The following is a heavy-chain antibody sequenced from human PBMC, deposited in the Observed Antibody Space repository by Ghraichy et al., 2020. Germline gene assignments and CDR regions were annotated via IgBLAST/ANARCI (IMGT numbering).Heavy chain of an antibody. CDR1: GFTFSTYW. D-gene: IGHD1-1*01. J-gene: IGHJ4*02. V-gene: IGHV3-7*03. CDR2: IKEDGSEK. Sequence: GGSLRLSCATSGFTFSTYWMSWVRQAPGKGLEWVANIKEDGSEKYYVDSVKGRFTISRDNTKSSLYLQMNTLRVEDTAVYYCATCSPDNCVRGSDCWGQGTLVTVSS. CDR3: ATCSPDNCVRGSDC.